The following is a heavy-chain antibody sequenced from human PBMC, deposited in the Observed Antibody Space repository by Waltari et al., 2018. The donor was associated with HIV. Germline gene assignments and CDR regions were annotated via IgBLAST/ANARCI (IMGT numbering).Heavy chain of an antibody. Sequence: QITLKESGPTLVKHTQTLTLTCSFSGFSLITSGVSVGWIRQPPGKALEWLALIYWDNDKSYSPSLKSRLTITKDTSKNQVVLTMTNMDPVDTATYYCAHRLSNYGYFDYWGQGTLVTVSS. V-gene: IGHV2-5*02. CDR1: GFSLITSGVS. D-gene: IGHD4-4*01. J-gene: IGHJ4*02. CDR2: IYWDNDK. CDR3: AHRLSNYGYFDY.